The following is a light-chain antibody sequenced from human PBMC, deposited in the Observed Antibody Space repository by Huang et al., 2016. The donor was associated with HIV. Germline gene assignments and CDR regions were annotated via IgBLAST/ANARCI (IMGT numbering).Light chain of an antibody. CDR1: QSVSSN. V-gene: IGKV3-15*01. CDR2: GAS. CDR3: QQYNNWPDT. J-gene: IGKJ2*01. Sequence: EIVMTQSPATLSVSPGERATLSCSASQSVSSNLAWYQQKPGQAPRLLIFGASTRATGIPARFSGSASGTQFTLTISSLQSEDFAVYYCQQYNNWPDTFGQGTKLEIK.